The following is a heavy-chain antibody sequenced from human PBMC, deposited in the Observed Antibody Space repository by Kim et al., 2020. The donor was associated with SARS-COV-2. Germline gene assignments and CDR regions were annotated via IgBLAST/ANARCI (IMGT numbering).Heavy chain of an antibody. CDR2: IYYSGST. CDR1: GGSISSYY. V-gene: IGHV4-59*01. Sequence: SETLSLTCTVSGGSISSYYWSWIRQPPGKGLEWIGYIYYSGSTNYNPSLKSRVTISVDTSKNQFSLKLSSVTAADTAVYYCARASSSWFNGWFDPWGQGTLVTVSS. CDR3: ARASSSWFNGWFDP. J-gene: IGHJ5*02. D-gene: IGHD6-13*01.